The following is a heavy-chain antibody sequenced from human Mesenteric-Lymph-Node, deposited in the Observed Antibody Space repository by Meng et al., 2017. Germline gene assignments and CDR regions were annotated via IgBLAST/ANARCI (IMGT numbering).Heavy chain of an antibody. CDR2: TYYRSKYYN. CDR1: EDSVSSNSAA. D-gene: IGHD3-10*02. J-gene: IGHJ4*02. CDR3: ARDWGDVRGGFDF. V-gene: IGHV6-1*01. Sequence: QVKRPQSGPGLGKPSQTLSPTCAIAEDSVSSNSAAWNWIRQSPSRGLEWLGRTYYRSKYYNDYALSVKSRITINPDTSKNQFSLQLNSVTPEDTAIYYCARDWGDVRGGFDFWGQGTLVTVSS.